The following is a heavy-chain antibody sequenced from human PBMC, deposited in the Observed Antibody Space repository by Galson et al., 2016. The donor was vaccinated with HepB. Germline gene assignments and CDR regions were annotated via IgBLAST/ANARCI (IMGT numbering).Heavy chain of an antibody. Sequence: RLSCAASGFTFNRPYMHWVRQAPGKGLVWVSVTNTDGSSTTYADAVRGRFAISSDNAKKTLYLQMNSLRAEDTAVYYCASTRYPYSMDVWGQGTTVTVSS. V-gene: IGHV3-74*01. CDR3: ASTRYPYSMDV. D-gene: IGHD2-2*01. CDR1: GFTFNRPY. CDR2: TNTDGSST. J-gene: IGHJ6*02.